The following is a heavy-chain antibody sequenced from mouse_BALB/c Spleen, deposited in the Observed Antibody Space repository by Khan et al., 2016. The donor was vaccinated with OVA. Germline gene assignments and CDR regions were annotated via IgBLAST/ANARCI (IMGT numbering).Heavy chain of an antibody. J-gene: IGHJ3*01. V-gene: IGHV1-7*01. D-gene: IGHD1-1*01. CDR2: INPSTGYT. CDR3: ANHGSSSAWFTY. Sequence: QVQLKESGAELAKPGASVKMSCKASGYTFTSYWMHWVKQRPGQGLEWIGYINPSTGYTEYNQKFKDKATLTADKSSSTAYMQLSSLTSEDSAVYYGANHGSSSAWFTYWGQGTLVTVSA. CDR1: GYTFTSYW.